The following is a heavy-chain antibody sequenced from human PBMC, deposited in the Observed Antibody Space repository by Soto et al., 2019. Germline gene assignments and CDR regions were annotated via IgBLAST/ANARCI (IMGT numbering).Heavy chain of an antibody. CDR3: AGSLQGATTNSTCNCFDP. Sequence: QVQLVQSGDEVKKPGASVKVSCKASGYTFTGYRVTWVRQSPGQGLDWMGWINTYSGNTNYAQKHQGRVTVTTDTSTNKVYMELRSLRSDDTAVYYCAGSLQGATTNSTCNCFDPCGQGTLVTVSS. D-gene: IGHD2-15*01. V-gene: IGHV1-18*01. CDR2: INTYSGNT. J-gene: IGHJ5*02. CDR1: GYTFTGYR.